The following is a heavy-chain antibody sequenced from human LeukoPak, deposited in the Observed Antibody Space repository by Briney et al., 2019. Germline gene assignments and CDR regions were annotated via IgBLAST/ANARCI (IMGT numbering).Heavy chain of an antibody. CDR3: ARGFSGYSPPYFDY. J-gene: IGHJ4*02. D-gene: IGHD3-22*01. CDR1: GASISGYW. Sequence: SETLSLICDVSGASISGYWWSWIRQPAGKGLEWIGRMYTDGDTNYNPALKSRVTVSVDTSKNLFSLKLISVTAADTAVYYCARGFSGYSPPYFDYWGQGTLVTVSS. CDR2: MYTDGDT. V-gene: IGHV4-4*07.